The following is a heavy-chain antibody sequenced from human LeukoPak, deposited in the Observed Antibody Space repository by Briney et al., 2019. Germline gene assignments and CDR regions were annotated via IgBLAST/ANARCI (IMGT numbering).Heavy chain of an antibody. CDR3: ARTTEAHSWRTRYYDYYMDV. D-gene: IGHD6-13*01. J-gene: IGHJ6*03. V-gene: IGHV4-59*01. CDR1: GGSFSSYY. Sequence: SETLSLTCAVYGGSFSSYYWSWIRQPPGKGLEWIGYIYYSGSTNYNPSLKSRVTISVDTSKNQFSLKLSSVTAADTAVYYCARTTEAHSWRTRYYDYYMDVWGKGTTVTVSS. CDR2: IYYSGST.